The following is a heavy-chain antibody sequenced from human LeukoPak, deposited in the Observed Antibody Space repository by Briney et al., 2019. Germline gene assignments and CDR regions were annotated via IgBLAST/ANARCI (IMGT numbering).Heavy chain of an antibody. D-gene: IGHD3-16*02. CDR3: ARARVIPASFDD. V-gene: IGHV4-61*02. CDR1: GGSITFGSYY. CDR2: IYTSGRT. J-gene: IGHJ4*02. Sequence: PSETLSLTCTVSGGSITFGSYYWTWIRQPAGKGLEWIGRIYTSGRTFYNPSLKRRVTISMDTSMNQFSLRLNSVTAADTAVYYCARARVIPASFDDWGQGTLVTVSS.